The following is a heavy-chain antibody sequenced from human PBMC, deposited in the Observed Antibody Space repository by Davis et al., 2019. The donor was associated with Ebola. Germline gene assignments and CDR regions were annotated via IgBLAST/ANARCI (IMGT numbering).Heavy chain of an antibody. CDR3: ARIPRGYSYGTIDY. V-gene: IGHV4-59*01. CDR1: GGSISSYY. D-gene: IGHD5-18*01. J-gene: IGHJ4*02. CDR2: IYYSGST. Sequence: SETLSLTCTVSGGSISSYYWSWIRQPPGKGLEWIGYIYYSGSTNYNPSLKRQVTISVDTSKNQFSLKLSSVTAADTAVYYCARIPRGYSYGTIDYWGQGTLVTVSS.